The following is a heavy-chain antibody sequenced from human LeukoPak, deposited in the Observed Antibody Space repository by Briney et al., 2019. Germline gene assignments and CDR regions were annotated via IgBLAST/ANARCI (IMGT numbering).Heavy chain of an antibody. Sequence: PGGSLRLSCAASGFSFRSHWMTWVRQAPGKGLEWVANINQDGREKYYVDSVKGRFTVSRDNTKNSLYLQMNSLRAEDTAVYYCARDNVPVGLALDYWGQGTLVTVSS. J-gene: IGHJ4*02. V-gene: IGHV3-7*01. CDR2: INQDGREK. CDR3: ARDNVPVGLALDY. CDR1: GFSFRSHW. D-gene: IGHD6-19*01.